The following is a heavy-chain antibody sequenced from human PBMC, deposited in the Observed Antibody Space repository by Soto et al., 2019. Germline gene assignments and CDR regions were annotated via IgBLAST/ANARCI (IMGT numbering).Heavy chain of an antibody. V-gene: IGHV6-1*01. CDR3: AGGSWLLGYYMEV. D-gene: IGHD7-27*01. J-gene: IGHJ6*03. Sequence: PSQTHSLTCAFSWDSVSCKSDALHWIPQSPPRGIQGRVRRYYRCRWDTEYAGTVKSRLTINRDTSESKVSLHLSRLTPEDTAVYYRAGGSWLLGYYMEVWDKGTTVTV. CDR1: WDSVSCKSDA. CDR2: RYYRCRWDT.